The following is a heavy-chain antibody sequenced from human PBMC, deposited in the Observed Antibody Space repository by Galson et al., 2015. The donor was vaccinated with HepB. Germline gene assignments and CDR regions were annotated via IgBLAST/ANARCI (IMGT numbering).Heavy chain of an antibody. Sequence: CAISGDSVSSNSAAWNWIRQSPSRGLEWLGRTYYRSKWYNDYAVSVKSRITINPDTSKNQSSLQLNSVTPEDTAVYYCARELGVYCSSTSCNYGMDVWGQGTTVTVSS. CDR3: ARELGVYCSSTSCNYGMDV. J-gene: IGHJ6*02. CDR2: TYYRSKWYN. CDR1: GDSVSSNSAA. V-gene: IGHV6-1*01. D-gene: IGHD2-2*01.